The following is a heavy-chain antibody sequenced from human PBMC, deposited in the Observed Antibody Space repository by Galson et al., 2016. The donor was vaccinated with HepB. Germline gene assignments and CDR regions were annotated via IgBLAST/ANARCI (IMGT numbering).Heavy chain of an antibody. V-gene: IGHV1-3*01. CDR1: GYTFSNHG. J-gene: IGHJ4*02. Sequence: SVKVSCKASGYTFSNHGVNWVRQAPGQRLEWMGWVNPGNGDTRYSQNFQGRATITSDTSATTVYMELNRLTSEDTAVYYCVRDPVRGRAPFDYWGQGTLVTVSS. CDR3: VRDPVRGRAPFDY. CDR2: VNPGNGDT.